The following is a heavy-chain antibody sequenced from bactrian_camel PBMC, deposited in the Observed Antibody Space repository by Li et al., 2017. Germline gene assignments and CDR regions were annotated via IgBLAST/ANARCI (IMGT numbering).Heavy chain of an antibody. CDR3: AVDLGNGGYCNVGPRSRPRFGY. Sequence: DVQLVESGGGSVQAGGSLRLSCATSGSTMSTYCMGWYRQAPGKEREGVAAIHTLSENTDYADPVKGRFTISQDRAKATVYLQMDSLKPEDTAMYYCAVDLGNGGYCNVGPRSRPRFGYWGQGTQVTVS. D-gene: IGHD2*01. CDR2: IHTLSENT. V-gene: IGHV3S40*01. J-gene: IGHJ6*01. CDR1: GSTMSTYC.